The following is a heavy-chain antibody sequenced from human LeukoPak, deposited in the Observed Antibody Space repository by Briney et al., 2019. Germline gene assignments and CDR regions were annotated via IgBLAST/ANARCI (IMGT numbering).Heavy chain of an antibody. Sequence: GGSLRLSCAASGFTFSSYGMHWVRQAPGKGLEWVAVIWYDGSDKYYGDSVKGRFTIYRDNSKNTLYLQTNSLRAEDAAVYYCARDITMVRGVIEGIDYWGQGTLVTVSS. CDR2: IWYDGSDK. CDR3: ARDITMVRGVIEGIDY. J-gene: IGHJ4*02. V-gene: IGHV3-33*01. CDR1: GFTFSSYG. D-gene: IGHD3-10*01.